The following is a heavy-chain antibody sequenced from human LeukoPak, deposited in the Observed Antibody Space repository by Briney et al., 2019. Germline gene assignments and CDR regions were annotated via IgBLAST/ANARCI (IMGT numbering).Heavy chain of an antibody. Sequence: GGSLRLSCAASGFTFSSYSMNWVRQAPGKGLEWVSYISSSSSTIYYADSVKGRFTISRDNAKNSLYLQMNSLRAEDTAVYYCARDPLYSSSWFDPWGQGTLVTVSS. CDR1: GFTFSSYS. J-gene: IGHJ5*02. CDR3: ARDPLYSSSWFDP. D-gene: IGHD6-13*01. CDR2: ISSSSSTI. V-gene: IGHV3-48*04.